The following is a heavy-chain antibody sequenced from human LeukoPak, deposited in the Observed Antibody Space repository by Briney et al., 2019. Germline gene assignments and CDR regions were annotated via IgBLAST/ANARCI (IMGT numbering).Heavy chain of an antibody. D-gene: IGHD3-3*01. V-gene: IGHV3-23*01. Sequence: PGGSLRLSCAASGFTFSSYAMSWVRQAPGKGLEWVSAICGGGGSTYYADSVKGRFTISRDNSKNTLYLQMNSLRAEDTAVYYCARLNGSGTRKGTNWFDPWGQGTLVTVSS. J-gene: IGHJ5*02. CDR2: ICGGGGST. CDR1: GFTFSSYA. CDR3: ARLNGSGTRKGTNWFDP.